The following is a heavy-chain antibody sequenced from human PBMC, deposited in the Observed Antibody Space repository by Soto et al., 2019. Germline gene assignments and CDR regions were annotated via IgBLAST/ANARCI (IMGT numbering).Heavy chain of an antibody. V-gene: IGHV5-51*01. CDR3: ARGPRSSPYFDY. D-gene: IGHD6-13*01. Sequence: ESLKISCQSSGYTFSNFWIGWVRQLPGKGLEWMGIIYPGDHETRYSPSFHGKVTISADRSINTAYLQWNSLEASDTAFYFCARGPRSSPYFDYWGQGALVTVSS. CDR2: IYPGDHET. J-gene: IGHJ4*02. CDR1: GYTFSNFW.